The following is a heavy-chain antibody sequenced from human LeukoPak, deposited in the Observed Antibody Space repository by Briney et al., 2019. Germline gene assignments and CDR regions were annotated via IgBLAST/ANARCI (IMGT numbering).Heavy chain of an antibody. J-gene: IGHJ3*02. CDR1: GLTVSDHY. V-gene: IGHV3-53*01. Sequence: GGSLRLSCVVSGLTVSDHYMSGVRQAPGKGLEWVSSLYSSGSTHYADSVKGRFTISRHDSKNTVYLEMSSLRVDDTAVYYCAREFGAVVVTGGSCLDIWGQGTTVAVSS. D-gene: IGHD2-21*02. CDR2: LYSSGST. CDR3: AREFGAVVVTGGSCLDI.